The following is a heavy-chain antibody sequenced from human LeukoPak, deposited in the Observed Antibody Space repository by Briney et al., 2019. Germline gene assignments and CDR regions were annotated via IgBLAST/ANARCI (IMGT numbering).Heavy chain of an antibody. Sequence: GSLRLSCAASGFTFSSYAMSWVRQAPGKGLEWIGYIYYSGSTNYNPSLKSRVRTSVDTSKKQFSLKLSSVTAADTAVYYCARAPRGVVVKSDAFDIWGQGTMVTVSS. CDR1: GFTFSSYA. D-gene: IGHD2-15*01. J-gene: IGHJ3*02. CDR3: ARAPRGVVVKSDAFDI. V-gene: IGHV4-59*01. CDR2: IYYSGST.